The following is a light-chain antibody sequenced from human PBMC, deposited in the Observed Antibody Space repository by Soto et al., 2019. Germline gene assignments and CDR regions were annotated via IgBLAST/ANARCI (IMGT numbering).Light chain of an antibody. CDR2: DVT. CDR1: SSDIGAFKY. V-gene: IGLV2-14*01. J-gene: IGLJ3*02. Sequence: QSVLTQPASVSGSPGQSITISCTGTSSDIGAFKYVSWYQQYPDKAPKLMIYDVTNRPSGVSDRFSGSESGNTASLTISGLQAEDEADYYCSSYTSSSTWVFGGGTKLTVL. CDR3: SSYTSSSTWV.